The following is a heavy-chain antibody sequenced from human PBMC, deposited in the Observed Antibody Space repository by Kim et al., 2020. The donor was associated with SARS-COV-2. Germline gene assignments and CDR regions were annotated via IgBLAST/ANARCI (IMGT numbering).Heavy chain of an antibody. D-gene: IGHD3-22*01. CDR2: LSTRGSA. J-gene: IGHJ4*02. Sequence: GGSLRLSCAASGFDVTSNYMSWVRQRPGKGLEWVSILSTRGSAHYAESVKGRFAISRDSVKNTLYLQMNGLTADDTATYYCALTTSAFYGGLDDWGRGTRVTVSS. CDR3: ALTTSAFYGGLDD. V-gene: IGHV3-53*01. CDR1: GFDVTSNY.